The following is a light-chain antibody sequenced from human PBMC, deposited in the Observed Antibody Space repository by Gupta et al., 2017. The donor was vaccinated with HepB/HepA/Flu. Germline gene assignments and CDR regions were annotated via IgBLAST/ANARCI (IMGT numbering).Light chain of an antibody. J-gene: IGKJ4*01. CDR1: QSISSY. CDR3: QQSYTTPFS. Sequence: DIQMTQSPSSLSASVGDRVTITCRASQSISSYLNWYQHKPGKAPKLLIYAAASLHSGVPSRFSGSGSGTDFTLTISSLQPEDFATYYCQQSYTTPFSFGGGTKVEIK. CDR2: AAA. V-gene: IGKV1-39*01.